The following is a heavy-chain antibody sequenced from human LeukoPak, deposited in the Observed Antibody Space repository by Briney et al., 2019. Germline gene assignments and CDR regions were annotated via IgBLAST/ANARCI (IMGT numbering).Heavy chain of an antibody. CDR1: GFTFDNYA. Sequence: GGSLRLSCAASGFTFDNYAMNWVRQAPGKGLEWASYIRGGGGVTRYSDSVKDRFTISRDNSKNTLYLQMNSLRAEDTAIYYCAKCSASYYNDAFDIWGRGTMVTVSS. V-gene: IGHV3-23*01. CDR2: IRGGGGVT. J-gene: IGHJ3*02. D-gene: IGHD3-10*01. CDR3: AKCSASYYNDAFDI.